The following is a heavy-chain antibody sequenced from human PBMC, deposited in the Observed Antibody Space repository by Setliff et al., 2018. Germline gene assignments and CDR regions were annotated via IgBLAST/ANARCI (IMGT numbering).Heavy chain of an antibody. CDR3: ARDGSAFFYQN. CDR2: INPNRDDT. V-gene: IGHV1-2*02. J-gene: IGHJ4*02. CDR1: GYIFRDYY. Sequence: ASVKVSCKASGYIFRDYYIHWVRQAPGQGFEWLGWINPNRDDTKYAQKFQHRILMAKDTSLNTVYVELSSLRSDDTATYYCARDGSAFFYQNWGQGSLVTVSS. D-gene: IGHD1-26*01.